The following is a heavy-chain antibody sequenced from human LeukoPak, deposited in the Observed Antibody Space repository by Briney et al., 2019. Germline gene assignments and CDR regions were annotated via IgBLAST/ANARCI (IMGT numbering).Heavy chain of an antibody. CDR1: GGSFSDYY. Sequence: PSETLSLTCAVSGGSFSDYYWTWIRQPPGKGLEWIGEINRGGSTNYSPSLKSRVTISIDTSKIQFSLKVNSVTAADTAVYYCARVRMMATTFDYWGQGTLVTVSS. D-gene: IGHD5-24*01. J-gene: IGHJ4*02. V-gene: IGHV4-34*01. CDR2: INRGGST. CDR3: ARVRMMATTFDY.